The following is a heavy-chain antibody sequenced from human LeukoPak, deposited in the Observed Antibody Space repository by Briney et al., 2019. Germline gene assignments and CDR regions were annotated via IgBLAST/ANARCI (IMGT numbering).Heavy chain of an antibody. CDR1: GFTFSSYG. CDR3: AKVFTAVVGRNYFDY. J-gene: IGHJ4*02. Sequence: GSLRLSCAASGFTFSSYGMHWVRQAPGKGLEWVAVISYDGSNKYYADSVKGRFTISRDNSKNTLYLQMNSLRAEDTAVYYCAKVFTAVVGRNYFDYWGQGTLVTVSS. D-gene: IGHD6-19*01. CDR2: ISYDGSNK. V-gene: IGHV3-30*18.